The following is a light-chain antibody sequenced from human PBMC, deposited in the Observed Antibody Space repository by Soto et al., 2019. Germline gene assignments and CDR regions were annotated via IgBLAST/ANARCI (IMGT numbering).Light chain of an antibody. CDR2: EVS. CDR3: CSFAGPTTHVV. CDR1: SSDVGGYNF. Sequence: QSALTQPASVSGSPGQSITISCTGTSSDVGGYNFVSWYQQHPGKAPKLIIYEVSKRPSGVSDRFSGSKSGDTASLTISGLQAEDEADYHGCSFAGPTTHVVFGGGTKVTVL. J-gene: IGLJ2*01. V-gene: IGLV2-23*02.